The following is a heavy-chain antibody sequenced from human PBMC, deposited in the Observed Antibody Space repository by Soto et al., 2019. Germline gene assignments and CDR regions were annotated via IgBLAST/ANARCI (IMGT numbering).Heavy chain of an antibody. V-gene: IGHV3-30-3*01. CDR2: ISYDGSNK. Sequence: GGSLRLSCAASGFTFSSYAMHWVRQAPGKGLEWVAVISYDGSNKYYADSVKGRFTISRDNSKNTVYLQMSSLRVEDTAVYYCAKTRGYSYYYGLGVWGQGTTVTVSS. CDR1: GFTFSSYA. D-gene: IGHD5-18*01. J-gene: IGHJ6*02. CDR3: AKTRGYSYYYGLGV.